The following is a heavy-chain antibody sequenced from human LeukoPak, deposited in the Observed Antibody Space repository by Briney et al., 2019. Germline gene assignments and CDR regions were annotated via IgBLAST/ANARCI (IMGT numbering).Heavy chain of an antibody. CDR2: INPNSGGT. J-gene: IGHJ4*02. D-gene: IGHD3-22*01. Sequence: ASVKVSCKASGYTFTGYYMHWVRQAPGQGLEWMGWINPNSGGTNYAQKFQGRVTMTRDTSISTAYMELSRLRSDDTAVYCCARALTGGYIRQNHFDYWGQGTLVTVSS. V-gene: IGHV1-2*02. CDR3: ARALTGGYIRQNHFDY. CDR1: GYTFTGYY.